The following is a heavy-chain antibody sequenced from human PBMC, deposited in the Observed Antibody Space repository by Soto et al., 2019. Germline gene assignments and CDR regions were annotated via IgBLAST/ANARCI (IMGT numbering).Heavy chain of an antibody. Sequence: SETLSLTCTVSGGSISSYYWSWIRQPPGKGLEWIGYIYYSGSTNYNPSLKSRVTISVDTSKNQFSLKLSSVTAADTAVYYCARLAYSSGSSLSPYFEYWGQGTLVTVSS. CDR2: IYYSGST. CDR1: GGSISSYY. D-gene: IGHD6-19*01. J-gene: IGHJ4*02. CDR3: ARLAYSSGSSLSPYFEY. V-gene: IGHV4-59*01.